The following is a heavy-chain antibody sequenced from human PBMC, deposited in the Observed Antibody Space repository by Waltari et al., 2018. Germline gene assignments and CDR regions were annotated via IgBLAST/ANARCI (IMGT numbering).Heavy chain of an antibody. J-gene: IGHJ4*02. CDR1: GYTFTDFY. CDR3: ARAGSTLIWGVAE. Sequence: QVQLVPSGAEVKKPGASVQVSCKASGYTFTDFYMHWVRQAPGQGLEWMGIVNPNGGSTTYAQKLQDRVTMTRDTSTSTVYMELSSLRSEDTAVYYCARAGSTLIWGVAEWGQGTLVTVSS. V-gene: IGHV1-46*04. CDR2: VNPNGGST. D-gene: IGHD2-2*01.